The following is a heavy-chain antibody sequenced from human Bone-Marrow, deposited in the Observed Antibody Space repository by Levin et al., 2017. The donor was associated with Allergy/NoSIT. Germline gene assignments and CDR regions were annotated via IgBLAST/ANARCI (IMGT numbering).Heavy chain of an antibody. V-gene: IGHV4-59*01. CDR1: GGSISSYY. J-gene: IGHJ3*02. Sequence: SETLSLTCTVSGGSISSYYWSWIRQPPGKGLEWIGYIYYSGSTNYNPSLKSRVTISVDTSKNQFSLKLSSVTAADTAVYYCARDRWYCSGGSCYYDAFDIWGQGTMVTVSS. D-gene: IGHD2-15*01. CDR3: ARDRWYCSGGSCYYDAFDI. CDR2: IYYSGST.